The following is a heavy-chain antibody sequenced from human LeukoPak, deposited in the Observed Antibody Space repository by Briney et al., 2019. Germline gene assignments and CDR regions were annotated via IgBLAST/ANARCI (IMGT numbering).Heavy chain of an antibody. Sequence: GGSLRLSCAASGYTFSSYAMSWVRQAPGKGLQWVSAISGSGGSTYYADSVKGRFTISRDNSKNTLYLQMNSLRAEDTAVYSCAKARGMQRYYYYYYMDVWGKGTTVTVSS. CDR1: GYTFSSYA. J-gene: IGHJ6*03. CDR2: ISGSGGST. V-gene: IGHV3-23*01. D-gene: IGHD3-16*01. CDR3: AKARGMQRYYYYYYMDV.